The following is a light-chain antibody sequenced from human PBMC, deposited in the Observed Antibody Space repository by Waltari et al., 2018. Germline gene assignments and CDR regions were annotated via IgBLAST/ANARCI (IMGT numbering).Light chain of an antibody. CDR1: QSGSSN. CDR2: EAP. Sequence: EIVMTQSPDTLSVSPGERATFSCRASQSGSSNLAWYQQKPGQAPRRLIYEAPTRATSIPARFRGSGSGTDFTLTISSLQSEDSAVYYCQQYNHWPPITFGQGTRLEIK. V-gene: IGKV3-15*01. CDR3: QQYNHWPPIT. J-gene: IGKJ5*01.